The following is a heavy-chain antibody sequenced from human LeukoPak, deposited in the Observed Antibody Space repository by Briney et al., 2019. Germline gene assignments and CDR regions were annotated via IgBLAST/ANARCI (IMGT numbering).Heavy chain of an antibody. J-gene: IGHJ5*02. CDR3: ARVGSGGWYLNWFDP. CDR1: GGSFSGNYY. Sequence: SETLSLTCAVYGGSFSGNYYWSWIRQPPGKGLEGIGEINYSGSTNYNPSLKSRVTISVDTSQNQFSLKLSSVTAADTSVYYCARVGSGGWYLNWFDPWGQGTLVTVSS. D-gene: IGHD6-19*01. CDR2: INYSGST. V-gene: IGHV4-34*01.